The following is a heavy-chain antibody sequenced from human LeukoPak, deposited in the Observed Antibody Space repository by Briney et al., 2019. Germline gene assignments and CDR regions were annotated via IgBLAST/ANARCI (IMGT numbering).Heavy chain of an antibody. Sequence: GGSLGLSCAASGFTFSSYWMSWVRQSPGKGLEWVANIKPDGSEKYFMDSVNGRFTISRDNAKNALYLEMNSLRAEDTAEYFCARERMYSGSGSTSPYYDYWGQGTLVTVSS. CDR1: GFTFSSYW. D-gene: IGHD3-10*01. V-gene: IGHV3-7*01. CDR2: IKPDGSEK. CDR3: ARERMYSGSGSTSPYYDY. J-gene: IGHJ4*02.